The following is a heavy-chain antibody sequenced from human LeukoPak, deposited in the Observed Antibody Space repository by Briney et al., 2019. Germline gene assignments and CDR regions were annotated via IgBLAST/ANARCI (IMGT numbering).Heavy chain of an antibody. J-gene: IGHJ4*02. Sequence: GSLRLSCTVSGFTVSSNSMSWVRQAPGKGLEWVSFIYSGSTHYSDSVKGRFTISRDNSKNTLYLQMNSLRAEDTAVYYCARRAGAYSHPYDYWGQGTLVTVSS. D-gene: IGHD4/OR15-4a*01. V-gene: IGHV3-53*01. CDR1: GFTVSSNS. CDR3: ARRAGAYSHPYDY. CDR2: IYSGST.